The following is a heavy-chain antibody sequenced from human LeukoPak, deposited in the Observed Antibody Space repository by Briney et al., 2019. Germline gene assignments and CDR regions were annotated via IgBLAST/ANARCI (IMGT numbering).Heavy chain of an antibody. CDR2: ISAYNGNT. CDR1: GYTFTSYG. V-gene: IGHV1-18*01. D-gene: IGHD2-15*01. J-gene: IGHJ4*02. Sequence: ASVKVSCKASGYTFTSYGISWVRQAPGQGLEWMGWISAYNGNTNYAQKLQGRVTMTTDTSTSTAYMELRSLRSDDTAVYYCARDSRIVVVVAAGRYFDYWGQGTLVTVSS. CDR3: ARDSRIVVVVAAGRYFDY.